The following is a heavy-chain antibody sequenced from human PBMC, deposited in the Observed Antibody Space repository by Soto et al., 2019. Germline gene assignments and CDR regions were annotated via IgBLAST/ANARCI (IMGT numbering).Heavy chain of an antibody. CDR3: ARDPAP. V-gene: IGHV4-31*03. Sequence: QVQLQESGPGLVKPSQTLSLTCTVSSGSISRGGYYWSWIRQHPGKGLEWIGYIYNSGSTCYNPALQSRVTISADTSKNQFSLKLSSVTAADTTVYYGARDPAPWGQGTLVTVSS. J-gene: IGHJ5*02. CDR2: IYNSGST. CDR1: SGSISRGGYY.